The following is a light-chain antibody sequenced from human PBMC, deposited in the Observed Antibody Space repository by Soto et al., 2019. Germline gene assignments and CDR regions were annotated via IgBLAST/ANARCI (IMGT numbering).Light chain of an antibody. V-gene: IGLV1-44*01. Sequence: QSVLTQPPSASGTPGQRVTISCSGSSSNIGSNTVNWYQQLPGTAPKLLIYSNNQRPSGVPDRCSGSRSGTSASLAISGLQAEDEGEYYCAAWDDSLKGRGVCGGGTKVTVL. J-gene: IGLJ3*02. CDR3: AAWDDSLKGRGV. CDR2: SNN. CDR1: SSNIGSNT.